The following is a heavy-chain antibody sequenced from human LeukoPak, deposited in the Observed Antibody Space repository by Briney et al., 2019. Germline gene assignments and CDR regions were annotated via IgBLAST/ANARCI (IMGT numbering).Heavy chain of an antibody. D-gene: IGHD3-22*01. CDR1: GFIFNNYA. J-gene: IGHJ4*02. Sequence: GGSLRLSCAGSGFIFNNYAMHWVRQPPGKGLEWVSGISWNSGTIDYADSVRGRFTISRDNAKNSLYLQMNSLRAEDTALYYCAKAPYYYDSSGFYYFDYWGRGTLVTVSS. V-gene: IGHV3-9*01. CDR3: AKAPYYYDSSGFYYFDY. CDR2: ISWNSGTI.